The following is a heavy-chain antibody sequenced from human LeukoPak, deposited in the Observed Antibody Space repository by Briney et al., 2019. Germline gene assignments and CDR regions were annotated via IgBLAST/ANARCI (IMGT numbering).Heavy chain of an antibody. D-gene: IGHD6-13*01. CDR2: ISSSSSTI. Sequence: GGSLRLSCAASGFTFSSYSMNWVRQAPGKGLEWVSYISSSSSTIYYADSVKGRFTISRDNAKNSLYLQMNSLRAEDTAVYYCARTTYSSSWYYFDHWGQGTLVTVSS. CDR1: GFTFSSYS. CDR3: ARTTYSSSWYYFDH. J-gene: IGHJ4*02. V-gene: IGHV3-48*04.